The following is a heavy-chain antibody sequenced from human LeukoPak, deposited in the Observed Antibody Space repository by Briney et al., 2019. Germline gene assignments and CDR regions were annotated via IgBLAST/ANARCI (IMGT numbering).Heavy chain of an antibody. CDR3: ARTGGGVAFDY. J-gene: IGHJ4*02. D-gene: IGHD7-27*01. V-gene: IGHV3-7*01. CDR2: IRQDGGEK. Sequence: GGSLRLSCAASGFTFSTYWMSWVRQGPGKGLEWVANIRQDGGEKYYVESVRGRFTISRDNAKNLLYLQMDSLRGEDTAVYYCARTGGGVAFDYWGQGTLVAVSS. CDR1: GFTFSTYW.